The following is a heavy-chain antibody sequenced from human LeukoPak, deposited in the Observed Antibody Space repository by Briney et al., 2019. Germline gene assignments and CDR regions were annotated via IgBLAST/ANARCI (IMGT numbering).Heavy chain of an antibody. J-gene: IGHJ1*01. Sequence: ASVKVSCKASGYTFTSYGISWVRQAPGQGLEWMGWISAYNGNTNYAQKLQGRVTMTTDTSTSTAYMELRSLRSDDTAVYYCARSYYYDSSGYYYSPGYLQHWGQGTLVTVSS. D-gene: IGHD3-22*01. CDR2: ISAYNGNT. V-gene: IGHV1-18*01. CDR1: GYTFTSYG. CDR3: ARSYYYDSSGYYYSPGYLQH.